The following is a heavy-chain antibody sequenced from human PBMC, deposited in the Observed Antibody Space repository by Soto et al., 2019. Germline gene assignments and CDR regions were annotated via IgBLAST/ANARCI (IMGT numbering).Heavy chain of an antibody. CDR2: ISGSGGST. CDR3: AKGSGGSYLAPYFDY. V-gene: IGHV3-23*01. J-gene: IGHJ4*02. CDR1: GFTFSSYA. Sequence: GGSLRLSCAASGFTFSSYAMSWVRQAPGKGLEWVSAISGSGGSTYYADSVKGRFTISRDNSKNTLYLQMNSLRAEDTAVYYCAKGSGGSYLAPYFDYWGQGTLVTVSS. D-gene: IGHD1-26*01.